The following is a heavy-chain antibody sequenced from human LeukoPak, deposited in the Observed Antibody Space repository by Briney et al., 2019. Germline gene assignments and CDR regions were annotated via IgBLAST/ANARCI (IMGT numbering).Heavy chain of an antibody. CDR3: ARQIASAGTAGFDF. J-gene: IGHJ4*02. D-gene: IGHD6-13*01. CDR1: GASISSASYY. CDR2: IYSTGST. Sequence: SETLSLTCTVSGASISSASYYWAWIRQPAGKGLEWIGRIYSTGSTNYNPSLKSRVTMSVDTSKNQFSLRLRSVTAADTAVYYCARQIASAGTAGFDFWGQGALVTVSS. V-gene: IGHV4-61*02.